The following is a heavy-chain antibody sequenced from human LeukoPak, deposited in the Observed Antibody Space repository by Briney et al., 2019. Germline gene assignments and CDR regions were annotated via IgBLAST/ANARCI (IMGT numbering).Heavy chain of an antibody. Sequence: ASVKVSCKASGGTLSSYAISWVRQAPGQGLEWMGRIIPIFGIANYAQKFQGRVTITADKSTSTAYMELSSLRSEDTAVYYCASGGGYYYDSSGYWFDYWGQGTLVTVSS. CDR1: GGTLSSYA. V-gene: IGHV1-69*04. D-gene: IGHD3-22*01. CDR3: ASGGGYYYDSSGYWFDY. J-gene: IGHJ4*02. CDR2: IIPIFGIA.